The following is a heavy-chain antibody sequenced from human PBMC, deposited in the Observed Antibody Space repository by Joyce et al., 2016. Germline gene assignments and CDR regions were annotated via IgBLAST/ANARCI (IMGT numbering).Heavy chain of an antibody. CDR3: TRMGDCSGGSCYEGWFDP. Sequence: EVQLVESGGGLVKPGRSLRLACTSSGFIFGDYAMNWFGQAAGNGLEWVGFIRSKAYGGTTDYAASEKVRFTISRDDSKSLAYLQMNSLKTEDTAVYYCTRMGDCSGGSCYEGWFDPWGQGTLVTVSS. CDR2: IRSKAYGGTT. V-gene: IGHV3-49*05. J-gene: IGHJ5*02. CDR1: GFIFGDYA. D-gene: IGHD2-15*01.